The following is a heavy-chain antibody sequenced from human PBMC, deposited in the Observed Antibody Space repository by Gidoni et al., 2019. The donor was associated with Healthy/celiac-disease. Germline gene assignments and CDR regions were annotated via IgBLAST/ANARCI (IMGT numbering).Heavy chain of an antibody. J-gene: IGHJ4*02. CDR3: ARGNTAEYFDY. CDR1: GFTFSSYA. Sequence: QVQLVESGGGVVQPGRSLRLSYAASGFTFSSYAMHWVRPAPGKGLEWVAVISYDGSNKYYADSVKGRFTISRDNSKNTLYLQMNSLRAEDTAVYYCARGNTAEYFDYGGQGTLVTVSS. CDR2: ISYDGSNK. V-gene: IGHV3-30*01.